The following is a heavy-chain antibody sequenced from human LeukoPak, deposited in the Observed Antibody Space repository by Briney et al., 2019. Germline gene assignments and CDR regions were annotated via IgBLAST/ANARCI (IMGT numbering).Heavy chain of an antibody. CDR2: IWHDGSNK. V-gene: IGHV3-33*06. CDR1: GFTFSSYG. J-gene: IGHJ4*02. D-gene: IGHD7-27*01. Sequence: PGGSLRFSCAASGFTFSSYGMHWVRQAPGKGLEWVAVIWHDGSNKYYGDSVKGRFTISRDNWKNTLYLEMNSLTDEDTAVHYCVKDGPNWGRDLDDWGQGTLVIVSS. CDR3: VKDGPNWGRDLDD.